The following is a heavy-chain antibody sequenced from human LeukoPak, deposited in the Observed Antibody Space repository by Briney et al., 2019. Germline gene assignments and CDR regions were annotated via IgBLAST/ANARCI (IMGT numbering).Heavy chain of an antibody. J-gene: IGHJ5*02. Sequence: AAVKVSCKASGYTFTSYGISWVRQAPGQGLEWMGVIIPIFGTANYAQKFQGRVTITADESTSTAYMELSSLRSEDTAVYYCARGEGPYYYDSSGDRNWFDPWGQGTLVTVSS. CDR2: IIPIFGTA. CDR3: ARGEGPYYYDSSGDRNWFDP. CDR1: GYTFTSYG. V-gene: IGHV1-69*13. D-gene: IGHD3-22*01.